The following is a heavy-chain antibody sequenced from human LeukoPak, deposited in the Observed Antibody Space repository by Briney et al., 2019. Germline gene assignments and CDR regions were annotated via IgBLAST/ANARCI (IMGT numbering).Heavy chain of an antibody. Sequence: SETLSLTCVVSGYPISSGFYWGWIRQPPGKGLEWIASIYHSCSTYHNPSLRSRLTISVDKSKNQFSLTLTSVTAADTATYYCAKISRQWPDYWGQGTLVTVSS. D-gene: IGHD6-19*01. J-gene: IGHJ4*02. V-gene: IGHV4-38-2*01. CDR2: IYHSCST. CDR3: AKISRQWPDY. CDR1: GYPISSGFY.